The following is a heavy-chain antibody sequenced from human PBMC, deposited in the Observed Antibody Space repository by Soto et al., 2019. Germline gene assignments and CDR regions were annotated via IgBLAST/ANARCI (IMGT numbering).Heavy chain of an antibody. V-gene: IGHV3-21*01. CDR1: GFTFSSYS. J-gene: IGHJ6*02. CDR2: ISSSSSYI. CDR3: ARDDGSGSSGGDYYYYYYGMDV. D-gene: IGHD3-10*01. Sequence: EVQLVESGGGLVKPGGSLRLSCAASGFTFSSYSMNWVRQAPGKGLEWVSSISSSSSYIYYADSVKGRFTISRDNAKNSLNMQMKSLRAEDTAVYYCARDDGSGSSGGDYYYYYYGMDVWGQGTTVTVSS.